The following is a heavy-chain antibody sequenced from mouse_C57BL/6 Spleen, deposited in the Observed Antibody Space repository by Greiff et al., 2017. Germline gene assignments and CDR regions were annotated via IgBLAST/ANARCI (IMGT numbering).Heavy chain of an antibody. CDR2: INPNNGGT. D-gene: IGHD1-1*01. Sequence: VQLKQSGPELVKPGASVKISCKASGYTFTDYYMNWVKQSHGKSLEWIGDINPNNGGTSYNQKFKGKATLTVDKSSSTAYMELRSLTSEDSAVYYCASPNYYGSRAPFDYWGQGTTLTVSS. CDR3: ASPNYYGSRAPFDY. J-gene: IGHJ2*01. V-gene: IGHV1-26*01. CDR1: GYTFTDYY.